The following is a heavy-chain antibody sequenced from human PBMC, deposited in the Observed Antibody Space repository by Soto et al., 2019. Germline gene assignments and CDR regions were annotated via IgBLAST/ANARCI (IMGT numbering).Heavy chain of an antibody. Sequence: GGSLRLSCAASGFTFSSYAMHWVRQAPGKGLEYVSAISSNGGSTYYENSVKGRFTISRDNSKNTLYLQMGSLRAEDMAVYYCARGRAVAADKGMSYWGQGTLVTISS. V-gene: IGHV3-64*01. D-gene: IGHD6-19*01. CDR2: ISSNGGST. CDR3: ARGRAVAADKGMSY. J-gene: IGHJ4*02. CDR1: GFTFSSYA.